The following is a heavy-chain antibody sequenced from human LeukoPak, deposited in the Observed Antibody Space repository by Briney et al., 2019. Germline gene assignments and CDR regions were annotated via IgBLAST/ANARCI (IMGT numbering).Heavy chain of an antibody. CDR3: VREFSSALDY. CDR1: GDSVSTNSAA. Sequence: SQTLSLTCAISGDSVSTNSAAWNWIRQSPSRGLEWLGRTYYRSKWYYDYEVSVQSRITINPDTSKNQLSLHLNSATPDDTAVYYCVREFSSALDYWGQGTLVTVSS. D-gene: IGHD6-13*01. CDR2: TYYRSKWYY. J-gene: IGHJ4*02. V-gene: IGHV6-1*01.